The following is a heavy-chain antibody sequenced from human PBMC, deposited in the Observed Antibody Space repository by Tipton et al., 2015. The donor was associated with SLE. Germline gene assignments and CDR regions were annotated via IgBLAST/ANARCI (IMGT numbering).Heavy chain of an antibody. V-gene: IGHV4-31*02. CDR2: IYSGGTT. CDR3: ARYYYDSTGDCLFDS. Sequence: LRLSCTVSGGSISSAGYYWSWIRQHPGKGLEWIGYIYSGGTTYYNPSLKGRLTISLDTSEKQFSLKLSSVTSADTAVYYCARYYYDSTGDCLFDSWGQGTLVTVSS. D-gene: IGHD3-22*01. J-gene: IGHJ4*02. CDR1: GGSISSAGYY.